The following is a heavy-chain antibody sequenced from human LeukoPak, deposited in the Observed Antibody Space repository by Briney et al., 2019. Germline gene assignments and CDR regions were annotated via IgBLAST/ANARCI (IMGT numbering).Heavy chain of an antibody. CDR3: ARDAPGIVGAPGGGT. Sequence: GGSLRLSCAASGLTFDDYGMSWVRQAPGKGLEWVSGINWNGGSTGYADSVKGRFTISRDNAKNSLYLQMNSLRAEDTALYYCARDAPGIVGAPGGGTWGQGTLVTVSS. D-gene: IGHD1-26*01. CDR2: INWNGGST. CDR1: GLTFDDYG. V-gene: IGHV3-20*04. J-gene: IGHJ5*02.